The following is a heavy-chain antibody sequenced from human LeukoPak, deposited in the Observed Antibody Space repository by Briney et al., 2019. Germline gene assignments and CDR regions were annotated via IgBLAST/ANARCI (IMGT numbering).Heavy chain of an antibody. CDR1: GGSISSGGYY. D-gene: IGHD3-10*01. CDR2: IYYSGST. J-gene: IGHJ5*02. CDR3: ARGQYGEVWFDP. V-gene: IGHV4-30-4*08. Sequence: PSETLSLTCTVSGGSISSGGYYWSWIRQHPGKGLEWIGYIYYSGSTYYNPSLKSRVTISVDTSKNQFSLKLSSVTAADTAVYHCARGQYGEVWFDPWGQGTLVTVSS.